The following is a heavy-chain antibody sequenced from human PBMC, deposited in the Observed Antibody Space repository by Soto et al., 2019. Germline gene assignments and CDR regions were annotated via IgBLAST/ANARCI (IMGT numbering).Heavy chain of an antibody. CDR3: ARSGDGNWFES. CDR1: GYTFTAFS. J-gene: IGHJ5*01. CDR2: ISGNNGDT. Sequence: QVQLVQSGSEVKKPGASVKVSCKTSGYTFTAFSVGWVRQAPGQGLEWMGWISGNNGDTNYAQNLQGRVTMTTDTSTSTAYMELRSLRSDDTAVYYCARSGDGNWFESWGQGTLVTVSS. D-gene: IGHD7-27*01. V-gene: IGHV1-18*01.